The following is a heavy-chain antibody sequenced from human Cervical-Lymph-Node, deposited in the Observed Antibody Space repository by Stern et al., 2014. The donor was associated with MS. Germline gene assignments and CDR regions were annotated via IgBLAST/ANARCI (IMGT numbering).Heavy chain of an antibody. D-gene: IGHD1/OR15-1a*01. Sequence: VQLVQSGAEVKKPGSSVKISCKASGGTFNVYAINWLRQAPGQGLEWMGGIIPIMGTATHAQKFQGRVTITADESTRTSSMQLSSLRSDDTAVYYCARDGRHTEHSGMDVWGQGTTVTVSS. V-gene: IGHV1-69*01. CDR2: IIPIMGTA. CDR3: ARDGRHTEHSGMDV. CDR1: GGTFNVYA. J-gene: IGHJ6*02.